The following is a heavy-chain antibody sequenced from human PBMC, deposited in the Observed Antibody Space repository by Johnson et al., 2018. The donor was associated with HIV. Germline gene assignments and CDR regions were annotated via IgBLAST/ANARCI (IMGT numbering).Heavy chain of an antibody. CDR3: AREVKRYAFDI. V-gene: IGHV3-7*01. CDR2: IRQDGSEK. J-gene: IGHJ3*02. CDR1: GFTFSSYA. Sequence: EVQLVESGGGVVQPGRSLRLSCAASGFTFSSYAMHCVRQAPGKGLEWVANIRQDGSEKYYVDSVKGRFTIARDNAKNSLYLQMNSLRAEDTAVYYCAREVKRYAFDIWGQGTMVTVSS.